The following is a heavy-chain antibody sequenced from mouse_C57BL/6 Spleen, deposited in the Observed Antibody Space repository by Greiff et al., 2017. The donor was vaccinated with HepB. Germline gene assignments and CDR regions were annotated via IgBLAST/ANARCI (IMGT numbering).Heavy chain of an antibody. V-gene: IGHV2-9-1*01. CDR2: ICTGGGT. Sequence: VKLVESGPGLVAPSQSLSITCTVSGFSLTSYAISWVRQPPGKGLAWLGVICTGGGTNYNPALKSRLSISTDNSKSQVFLKMNSLQTDDTARYYCDRKRLGYFDVWGTGTTVTVSS. D-gene: IGHD1-2*01. CDR1: GFSLTSYA. CDR3: DRKRLGYFDV. J-gene: IGHJ1*03.